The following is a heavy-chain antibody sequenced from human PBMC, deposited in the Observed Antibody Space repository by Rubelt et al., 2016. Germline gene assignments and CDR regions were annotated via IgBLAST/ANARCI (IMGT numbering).Heavy chain of an antibody. D-gene: IGHD2-15*01. CDR1: GGSISSSSYY. CDR2: ICYSGST. J-gene: IGHJ3*02. CDR3: ARTSGGNCWDAFDI. Sequence: QLQLQESGPGLVKPSETLSLTCTVSGGSISSSSYYWGWIRQPPGKGLEWIGSICYSGSTYYNPSLKGRVTISVDTAKNQFSLKLSSGTAADTAVYYCARTSGGNCWDAFDIWGQGTMVTVSP. V-gene: IGHV4-39*01.